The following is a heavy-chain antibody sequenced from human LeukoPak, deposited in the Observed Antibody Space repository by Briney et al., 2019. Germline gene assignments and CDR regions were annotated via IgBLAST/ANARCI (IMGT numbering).Heavy chain of an antibody. CDR1: GGYIITSGHY. D-gene: IGHD4-23*01. Sequence: SETLSLTCTVSGGYIITSGHYWGCIRQPPGKGLEWVGSIYYTGVTSTNPFFRSRMFISVDTSKNQFLLNLTSVTAADAAVYYCARERSSSGGHNWFDPWGQGTLVTVSS. V-gene: IGHV4-39*06. CDR3: ARERSSSGGHNWFDP. J-gene: IGHJ5*02. CDR2: IYYTGVT.